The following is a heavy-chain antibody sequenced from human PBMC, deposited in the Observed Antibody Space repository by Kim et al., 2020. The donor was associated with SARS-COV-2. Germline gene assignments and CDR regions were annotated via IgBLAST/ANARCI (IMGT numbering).Heavy chain of an antibody. CDR1: GYTFTSYY. CDR3: ARDDSSGYYYAGYYFDY. Sequence: ASVKVSCKASGYTFTSYYMHWVRQAPGQGLEWMGIINPSGGSTSYAQKFQGRVTMTRDTSTSTVYMELSSLRSEDTAVYYCARDDSSGYYYAGYYFDYWGQGTLVTVSS. D-gene: IGHD3-22*01. CDR2: INPSGGST. J-gene: IGHJ4*02. V-gene: IGHV1-46*01.